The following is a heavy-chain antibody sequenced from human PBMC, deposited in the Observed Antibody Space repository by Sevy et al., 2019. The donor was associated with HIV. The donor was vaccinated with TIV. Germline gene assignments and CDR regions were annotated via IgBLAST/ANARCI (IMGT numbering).Heavy chain of an antibody. V-gene: IGHV3-23*01. D-gene: IGHD2-2*01. CDR2: ISGSGGST. Sequence: GESLKISCAASGFTFSSYAMSWVRQAPGKGLEWVSAISGSGGSTYYADSVKGRFTISRDNSKNTLYLQMNSLRAEDTAVYYCAKVDVYCSSTSCYSYYFDYWGQGTLVTVSS. J-gene: IGHJ4*02. CDR3: AKVDVYCSSTSCYSYYFDY. CDR1: GFTFSSYA.